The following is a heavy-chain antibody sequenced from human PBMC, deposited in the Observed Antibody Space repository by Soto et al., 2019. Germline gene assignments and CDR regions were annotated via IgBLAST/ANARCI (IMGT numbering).Heavy chain of an antibody. CDR1: GFTFRAYS. CDR3: ARVDSIHGGNPDY. V-gene: IGHV3-21*04. Sequence: GSLRLSCAASGFTFRAYSMNTVRPAPGKGLEWVSTISGSSSYIYYADSVKGRFTISRDNTKNTLDLQMNSLRGDDTAVYYCARVDSIHGGNPDYWGQGTLVTVSS. D-gene: IGHD2-15*01. J-gene: IGHJ4*02. CDR2: ISGSSSYI.